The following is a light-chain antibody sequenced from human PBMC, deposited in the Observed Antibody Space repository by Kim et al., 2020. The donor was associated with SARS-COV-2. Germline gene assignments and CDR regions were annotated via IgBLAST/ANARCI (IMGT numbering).Light chain of an antibody. CDR3: SSYTGRSTVV. J-gene: IGLJ2*01. CDR2: HVT. V-gene: IGLV2-14*04. Sequence: GQSLTISCTGTSSDISGYDYVSWYQQHPDKAPQLIIHHVTKRPSGVSDRFSGSKSGNTASLSISGLQAEDEADYYCSSYTGRSTVVFGKGTKLTVL. CDR1: SSDISGYDY.